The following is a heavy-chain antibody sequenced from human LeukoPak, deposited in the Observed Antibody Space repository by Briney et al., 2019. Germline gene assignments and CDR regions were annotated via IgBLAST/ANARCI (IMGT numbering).Heavy chain of an antibody. CDR1: GFLFSRFS. Sequence: GGSLRLSCAASGFLFSRFSMNWVRQAPGRGLEWVSSISNTGDHIYYADSLRGRFTISRDNSKNTLYLQMNSLRAEDTAVYYCAKGGDYTGVYYFDYWGQGTLVTVSS. D-gene: IGHD4-11*01. V-gene: IGHV3-21*01. J-gene: IGHJ4*02. CDR2: ISNTGDHI. CDR3: AKGGDYTGVYYFDY.